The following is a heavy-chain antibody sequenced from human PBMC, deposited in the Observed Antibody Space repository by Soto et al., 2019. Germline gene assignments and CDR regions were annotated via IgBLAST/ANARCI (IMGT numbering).Heavy chain of an antibody. CDR3: ARERYGSGALWRFWFDP. Sequence: SETLSLTCAVYGGSFSGYYWSWIRQPPGKGLEWIGEINHSGSTNYNPSLKSRVTISVDTSKNQFSLKLSSVTAADTAVYYCARERYGSGALWRFWFDPWGQGTLVTVSS. CDR2: INHSGST. V-gene: IGHV4-34*01. CDR1: GGSFSGYY. D-gene: IGHD3-10*01. J-gene: IGHJ5*02.